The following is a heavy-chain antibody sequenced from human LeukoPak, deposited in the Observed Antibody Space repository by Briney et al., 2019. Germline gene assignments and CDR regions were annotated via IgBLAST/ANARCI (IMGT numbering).Heavy chain of an antibody. D-gene: IGHD1-1*01. J-gene: IGHJ4*02. CDR3: AKDLSDNYNLFDY. V-gene: IGHV3-23*01. Sequence: GGSLRLSCVPCLFTLRIYVMSSVPPAPRTGLEWVSVICGLGYTTYYADSPQGRLTTSRDNTNNILYLQLRSLRVDDTAVYYCAKDLSDNYNLFDYWGQGTLVTVSS. CDR2: ICGLGYTT. CDR1: LFTLRIYV.